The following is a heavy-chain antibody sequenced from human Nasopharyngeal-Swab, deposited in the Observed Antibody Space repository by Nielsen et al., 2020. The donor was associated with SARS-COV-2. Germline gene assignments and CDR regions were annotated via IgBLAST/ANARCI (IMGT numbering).Heavy chain of an antibody. D-gene: IGHD5-12*01. Sequence: LRLSCTVSGGSISSYSWSWIRQPPGKGLEWIGYIYHSGSTYYNPSLKSRVTISVDRSKNQFSLKLSSVTAADTAVYYCASGPRGYSAFDIWGQGTMVTVSS. CDR1: GGSISSYS. CDR2: IYHSGST. J-gene: IGHJ3*02. CDR3: ASGPRGYSAFDI. V-gene: IGHV4-30-2*01.